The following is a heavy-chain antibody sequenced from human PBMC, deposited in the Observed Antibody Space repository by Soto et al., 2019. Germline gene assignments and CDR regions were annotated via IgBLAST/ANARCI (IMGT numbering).Heavy chain of an antibody. CDR2: INHSGGT. CDR1: GGSISSGDFY. CDR3: ARERRGCNRSRCYGPDS. D-gene: IGHD2-2*01. J-gene: IGHJ4*02. V-gene: IGHV4-30-4*01. Sequence: PSETLSLTCTVSGGSISSGDFYWSWIRQPPGKGLEWIGYINHSGGTYYNPSLESRVTISVDTSKNQFSLKLSSVTAADTAVYYCARERRGCNRSRCYGPDSWGQGTLVTVSS.